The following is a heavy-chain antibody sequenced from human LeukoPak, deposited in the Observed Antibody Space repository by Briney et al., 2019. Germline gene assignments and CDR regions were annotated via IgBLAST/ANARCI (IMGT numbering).Heavy chain of an antibody. Sequence: GGSLRLSCAASGFIFSSSWMSWVRQAPGKGLEWVAYIKQDGSEKYYVDSVKGRFTISRDNAKNSLYLQMNSLRAEDTAMYYCMTASRSSSWPPPTWGQGTLVTVSS. D-gene: IGHD6-13*01. CDR2: IKQDGSEK. CDR3: MTASRSSSWPPPT. V-gene: IGHV3-7*01. J-gene: IGHJ5*02. CDR1: GFIFSSSW.